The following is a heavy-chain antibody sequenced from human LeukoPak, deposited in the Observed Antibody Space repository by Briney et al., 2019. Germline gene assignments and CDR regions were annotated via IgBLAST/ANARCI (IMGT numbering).Heavy chain of an antibody. D-gene: IGHD1-26*01. Sequence: KTSETLSLTCTVSGGSISSYYWSWIRQPPGKGLEWIGYTYYSGSTNYNPSLKSRVTISVDTSKNQFSLKLSSVTAADTAVYYCATWSYQDAFDIWGQGTMVTVSS. J-gene: IGHJ3*02. CDR1: GGSISSYY. CDR3: ATWSYQDAFDI. V-gene: IGHV4-59*01. CDR2: TYYSGST.